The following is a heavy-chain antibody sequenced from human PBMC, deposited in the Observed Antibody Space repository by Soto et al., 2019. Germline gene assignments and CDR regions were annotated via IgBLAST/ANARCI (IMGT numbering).Heavy chain of an antibody. V-gene: IGHV3-74*01. CDR1: GFTFSNYW. J-gene: IGHJ6*03. CDR2: INSDGSVS. Sequence: EVQLVESGGGLVQPGGSLRLSCVASGFTFSNYWMYWVRQAPGEGLVWVSRINSDGSVSSYADSVKGRLTISRDNVKNTLYLQMGSLRAEDTAVYYCARGDCVGGTCYSLAGSFYYYMAFWGKGTTVTVFS. D-gene: IGHD2-15*01. CDR3: ARGDCVGGTCYSLAGSFYYYMAF.